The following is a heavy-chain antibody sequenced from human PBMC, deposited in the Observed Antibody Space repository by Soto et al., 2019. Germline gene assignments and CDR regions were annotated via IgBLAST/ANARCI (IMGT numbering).Heavy chain of an antibody. J-gene: IGHJ4*02. CDR3: ARVLTTVTNYFDY. CDR1: GSTFSSYS. Sequence: GGSLRLSCAASGSTFSSYSMNWFRQAPGKGLEWVSSISSSSSYIYYADSVKGRFAISRDNAKNSLYLQMNSLRAEDTAVYYCARVLTTVTNYFDYWGQGTLVTAPQ. CDR2: ISSSSSYI. D-gene: IGHD4-17*01. V-gene: IGHV3-21*04.